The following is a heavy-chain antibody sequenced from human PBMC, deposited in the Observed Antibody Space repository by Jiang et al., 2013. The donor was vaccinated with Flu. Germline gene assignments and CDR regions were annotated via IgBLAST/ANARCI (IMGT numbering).Heavy chain of an antibody. CDR3: ARGEGIAAAGPYGMDV. CDR1: GGTFSSYA. V-gene: IGHV1-8*02. D-gene: IGHD6-13*01. Sequence: GAEVKKPGSSVKVSCKASGGTFSSYAISWVRQAPGQGLEWMGWMNPNSGNTGYAQKFQGRVTMTRNTSISTAYMELSSLRSEDTAVYYCARGEGIAAAGPYGMDVWGQGTTVTVSS. CDR2: MNPNSGNT. J-gene: IGHJ6*02.